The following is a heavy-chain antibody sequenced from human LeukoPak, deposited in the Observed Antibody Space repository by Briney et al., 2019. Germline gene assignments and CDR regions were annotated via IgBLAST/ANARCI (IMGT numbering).Heavy chain of an antibody. CDR2: INHSGST. Sequence: SSETLSLACAVYGGSFSGYYWSWIRQPPGKGPEWIGEINHSGSTNYSPSLKSRVTISVDTSKNQFSLKLSSVTAADTAVYYCARRIYGSSGSTRGNWFDPWGQGTLVTVSS. CDR3: ARRIYGSSGSTRGNWFDP. CDR1: GGSFSGYY. D-gene: IGHD3-22*01. V-gene: IGHV4-34*01. J-gene: IGHJ5*02.